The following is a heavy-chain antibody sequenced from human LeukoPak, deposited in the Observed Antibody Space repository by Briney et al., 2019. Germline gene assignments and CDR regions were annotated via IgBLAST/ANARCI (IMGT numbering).Heavy chain of an antibody. J-gene: IGHJ4*02. CDR1: GFTFSLYW. CDR3: AREFVSVTTHFLFDS. CDR2: IKQDGGEK. Sequence: PGGSLRLSCAASGFTFSLYWMSRVRQVPGKGLEWVANIKQDGGEKYYVDSVKGRFTISRDNAKNSLHLQMNSLRAEDTAVYYCAREFVSVTTHFLFDSWGQGTLVTVSS. D-gene: IGHD4-17*01. V-gene: IGHV3-7*03.